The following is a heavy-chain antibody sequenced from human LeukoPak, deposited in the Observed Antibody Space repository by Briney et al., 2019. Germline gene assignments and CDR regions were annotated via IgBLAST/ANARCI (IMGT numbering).Heavy chain of an antibody. Sequence: ASVKVSCKASGYTFTSYDINWVRQATGQGPEWMGWMNPNSGNTGYAQKFQGRVTMNRNTSISTAYMELSSLRSEDTAVYYCARGSYDYSTWGVDYWGQGALVTVSS. CDR3: ARGSYDYSTWGVDY. V-gene: IGHV1-8*01. CDR2: MNPNSGNT. D-gene: IGHD4-11*01. CDR1: GYTFTSYD. J-gene: IGHJ4*02.